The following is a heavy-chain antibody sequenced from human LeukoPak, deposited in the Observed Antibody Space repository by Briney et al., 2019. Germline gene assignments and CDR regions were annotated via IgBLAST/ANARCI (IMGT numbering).Heavy chain of an antibody. D-gene: IGHD3-9*01. V-gene: IGHV1-8*02. Sequence: ASVKVSCKASGYTFTSYYMHWVRQAPGQGLEWMGWMNPDSGNTGYAQKFQGRVTMTRNPSISTAYMELSSLRSEDTAVYYCARRPSKYYDILTGYYRSEFDYWGQGTLVTVSS. CDR1: GYTFTSYY. CDR2: MNPDSGNT. CDR3: ARRPSKYYDILTGYYRSEFDY. J-gene: IGHJ4*02.